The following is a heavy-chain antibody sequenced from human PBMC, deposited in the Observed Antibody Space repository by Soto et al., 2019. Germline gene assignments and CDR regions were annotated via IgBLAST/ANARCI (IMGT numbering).Heavy chain of an antibody. V-gene: IGHV3-23*01. CDR3: AKDSYCTSTSCYVSSWFDP. CDR2: ISGSGGTT. CDR1: GFTFSSYA. J-gene: IGHJ5*02. D-gene: IGHD2-2*01. Sequence: PGGSLRLSCAASGFTFSSYAMSWVRQAPGKGLEWVSAISGSGGTTYADSVKGRFTISRDNSKNTLYLEMNSLRAEDTAVYYCAKDSYCTSTSCYVSSWFDPWGQGTLVTVSS.